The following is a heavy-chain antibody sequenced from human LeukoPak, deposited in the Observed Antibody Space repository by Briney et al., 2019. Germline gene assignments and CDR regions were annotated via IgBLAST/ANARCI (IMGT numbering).Heavy chain of an antibody. D-gene: IGHD2-21*01. CDR1: GFIFRSYA. CDR3: ATFGVIVRNNYLDY. CDR2: ITANGDTT. J-gene: IGHJ4*02. V-gene: IGHV3-23*01. Sequence: PGGSLRLSCVASGFIFRSYAVTWVRQAPGKGLEWVSSITANGDTTYYADSVKGRFTISRDNSKNTLYLQMSSLRAEDTAVYYCATFGVIVRNNYLDYWGQGALVAVSS.